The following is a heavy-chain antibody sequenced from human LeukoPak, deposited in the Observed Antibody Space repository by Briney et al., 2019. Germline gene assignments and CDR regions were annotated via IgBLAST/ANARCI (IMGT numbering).Heavy chain of an antibody. D-gene: IGHD6-13*01. J-gene: IGHJ6*04. Sequence: SETLSLTCAVYGGSFSGYYWSWIRQPPGKGLEWIGEINHSGSTNYNPSLESRVTISVDTSKNQFSLKLSSVTAADTAVYYCARVPQFSAAGLNYYYGMDVWGKGTTVTVSS. CDR2: INHSGST. V-gene: IGHV4-34*01. CDR3: ARVPQFSAAGLNYYYGMDV. CDR1: GGSFSGYY.